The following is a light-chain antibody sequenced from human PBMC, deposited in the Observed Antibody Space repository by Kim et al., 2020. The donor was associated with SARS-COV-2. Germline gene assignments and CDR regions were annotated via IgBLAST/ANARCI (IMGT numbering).Light chain of an antibody. Sequence: PGERATLACRASQSVSSSYLAWYQQKPGQAPRLLIYGASSRATGIPDRFSGSGSGTDFTLTISRLEPEDFAVYYCQQYGSSPRVTFGPGTKVDIK. J-gene: IGKJ3*01. V-gene: IGKV3-20*01. CDR3: QQYGSSPRVT. CDR1: QSVSSSY. CDR2: GAS.